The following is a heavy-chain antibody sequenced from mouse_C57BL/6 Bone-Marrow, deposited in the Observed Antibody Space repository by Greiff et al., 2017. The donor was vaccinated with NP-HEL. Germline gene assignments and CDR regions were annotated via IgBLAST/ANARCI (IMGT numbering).Heavy chain of an antibody. Sequence: EVQLQQSGPELVKPGASVKISCKASGYSFTGYYMNWVKQNPEKSLEWIGEINPSTGGTTYNQKFKAKATLTVDKSSSTAYMQLKSLTSEDSAVYYCARRGGRGTFDYWGQGTTLTVSS. D-gene: IGHD3-3*01. CDR3: ARRGGRGTFDY. V-gene: IGHV1-42*01. J-gene: IGHJ2*01. CDR2: INPSTGGT. CDR1: GYSFTGYY.